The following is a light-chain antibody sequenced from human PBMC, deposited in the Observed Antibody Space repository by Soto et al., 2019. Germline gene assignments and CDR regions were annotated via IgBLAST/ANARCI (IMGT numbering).Light chain of an antibody. Sequence: EIVLTQSPGTLSLSPGERATFSCRASQSVISDLSWYQQKPVQAPRFLIFGASTRASGIPARFSGSGSGTEFTLTISSLQSEDFAVYFCQHYNKWPPITFAQRGRL. CDR2: GAS. CDR3: QHYNKWPPIT. V-gene: IGKV3-15*01. J-gene: IGKJ5*01. CDR1: QSVISD.